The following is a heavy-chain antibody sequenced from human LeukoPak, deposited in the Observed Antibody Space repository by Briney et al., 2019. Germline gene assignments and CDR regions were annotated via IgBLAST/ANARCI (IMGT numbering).Heavy chain of an antibody. CDR1: GYTFTSYY. CDR2: INPNSGGT. CDR3: ARDWGADYGDYLDWFDP. D-gene: IGHD4-17*01. Sequence: GASVKVSCKASGYTFTSYYMHWVRQAPGQGLEWMGWINPNSGGTNYAQKFQGRVTMTRDTSISTAYMELSRLRSDDTAVYYCARDWGADYGDYLDWFDPWGQGTLVTASS. V-gene: IGHV1-2*02. J-gene: IGHJ5*02.